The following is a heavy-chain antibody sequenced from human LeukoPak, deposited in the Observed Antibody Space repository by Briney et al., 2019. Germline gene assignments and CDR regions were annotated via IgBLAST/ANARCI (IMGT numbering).Heavy chain of an antibody. CDR1: GGSISSGGYY. J-gene: IGHJ5*02. V-gene: IGHV4-31*03. D-gene: IGHD3-10*01. CDR2: IYYSGST. Sequence: SETLSLTCTVSGGSISSGGYYWSWIRQHPGRGLEWIGYIYYSGSTYYNPSLKSRVTISVDTSKNQFSLKLSSVTAADTAVYYCARDSVNTGGDPWGQGTLVTVSS. CDR3: ARDSVNTGGDP.